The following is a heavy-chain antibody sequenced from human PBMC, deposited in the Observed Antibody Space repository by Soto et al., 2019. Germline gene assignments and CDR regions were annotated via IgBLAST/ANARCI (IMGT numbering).Heavy chain of an antibody. J-gene: IGHJ4*02. CDR3: ARHRGPTGPNY. Sequence: SETLSPTCAVSGDSISSNNYYWGWIHQPPGKGLEWIGSMYHSGNTYHNPSLKSRVTISVDTSKNQLSLNLRSVTAADTAVYYCARHRGPTGPNYWGQGTLVTVSS. CDR1: GDSISSNNYY. V-gene: IGHV4-39*01. D-gene: IGHD3-10*01. CDR2: MYHSGNT.